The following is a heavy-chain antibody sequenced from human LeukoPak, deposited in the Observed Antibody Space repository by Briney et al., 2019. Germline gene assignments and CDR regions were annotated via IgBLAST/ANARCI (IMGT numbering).Heavy chain of an antibody. CDR3: ARDKGTTPGDY. CDR2: IIPILGIA. V-gene: IGHV1-69*04. D-gene: IGHD1-1*01. Sequence: SVKVSCKASGYTFTGYYMHWVRQAPGQGLEWMGRIIPILGIANYAQKFQGRVTITADKSTSTAYMELSSLRSEDTAVYYCARDKGTTPGDYWGQGTLVTVSS. CDR1: GYTFTGYY. J-gene: IGHJ4*02.